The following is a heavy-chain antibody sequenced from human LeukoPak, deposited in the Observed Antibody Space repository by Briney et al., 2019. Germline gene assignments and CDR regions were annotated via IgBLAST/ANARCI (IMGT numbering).Heavy chain of an antibody. CDR1: GFTFSSYA. Sequence: GGSLRLSCAASGFTFSSYAMSWVRQASGKGLEWVSAISGSGGSTYYADSVKGRFTISRDNSKNTLYLQMNSLRAEDTAVYYCAKVPRIAAATSHDYWGQGTLVTVSS. D-gene: IGHD6-13*01. CDR2: ISGSGGST. CDR3: AKVPRIAAATSHDY. V-gene: IGHV3-23*01. J-gene: IGHJ4*02.